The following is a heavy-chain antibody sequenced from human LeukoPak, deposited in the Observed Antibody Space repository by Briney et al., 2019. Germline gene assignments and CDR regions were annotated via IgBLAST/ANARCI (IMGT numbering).Heavy chain of an antibody. V-gene: IGHV1-18*01. Sequence: ASVKVSCKASGYTFTSYGISWVRQAPGQGLEWMGWISAYNGNTNYAQKLQGRVTMTTDTSTSTAYMELRSLRSDDTAVYYCASTTPDYGDYTGDYWGQGTLVTVSS. CDR1: GYTFTSYG. CDR3: ASTTPDYGDYTGDY. CDR2: ISAYNGNT. D-gene: IGHD4-17*01. J-gene: IGHJ4*02.